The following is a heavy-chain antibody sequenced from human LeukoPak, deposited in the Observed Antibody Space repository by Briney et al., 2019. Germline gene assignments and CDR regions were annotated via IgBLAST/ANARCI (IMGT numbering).Heavy chain of an antibody. CDR3: ARDPGIAARRGRFLFDY. J-gene: IGHJ4*02. D-gene: IGHD6-6*01. CDR2: INTNTGNP. V-gene: IGHV7-4-1*02. CDR1: GYTFTSYA. Sequence: ASVKVSCKASGYTFTSYAMNWVRQAPGQGLECMGWINTNTGNPTYAQGFTGRFVFSLDTSVSTAYLQISSLKAEDTALYYCARDPGIAARRGRFLFDYWGQGTLVTVSS.